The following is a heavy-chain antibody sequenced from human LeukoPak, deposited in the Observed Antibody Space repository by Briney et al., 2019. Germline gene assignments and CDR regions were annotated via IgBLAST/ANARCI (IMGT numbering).Heavy chain of an antibody. Sequence: ASVKVSCKVSGYTLTELSMHWVRQAPGKGLEWMGGFDPEDGETIYAQKFQGRVTITADKSTSTAYMELSSLRSEDTAVYYCARDLEEITGNFDYWGQGTLVTVSS. CDR2: FDPEDGET. V-gene: IGHV1-24*01. J-gene: IGHJ4*02. CDR3: ARDLEEITGNFDY. D-gene: IGHD1-20*01. CDR1: GYTLTELS.